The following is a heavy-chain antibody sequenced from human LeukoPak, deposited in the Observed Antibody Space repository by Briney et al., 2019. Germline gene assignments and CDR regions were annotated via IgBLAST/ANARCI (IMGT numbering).Heavy chain of an antibody. V-gene: IGHV4-34*01. J-gene: IGHJ5*02. D-gene: IGHD3-10*01. CDR2: INHSGST. Sequence: SETLSLTCAVYGGSFSGYYWSWIRQPPGKGLEWIGEINHSGSTNYNPSLKSRVTISVDTSKNQFSLKLSSVTAADTAVYYCARGAKWYCYGSGSYYKADNWFDPWGQGTLVTVSS. CDR1: GGSFSGYY. CDR3: ARGAKWYCYGSGSYYKADNWFDP.